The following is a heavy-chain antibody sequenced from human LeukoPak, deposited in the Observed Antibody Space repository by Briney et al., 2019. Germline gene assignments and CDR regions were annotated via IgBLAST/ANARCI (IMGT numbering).Heavy chain of an antibody. J-gene: IGHJ4*02. CDR1: GFTFSSYS. CDR2: ISSSSSYI. V-gene: IGHV3-21*01. D-gene: IGHD3-10*01. CDR3: ARAGGGGVIIDYSLYYFDY. Sequence: AGGSLRLSCAASGFTFSSYSMNWVRQAPGKGLEWVSSISSSSSYIYYADSVKGRFTISRDNAKNSLYLQMNSLRAEDTAVYCCARAGGGGVIIDYSLYYFDYWGQGTLVTVSS.